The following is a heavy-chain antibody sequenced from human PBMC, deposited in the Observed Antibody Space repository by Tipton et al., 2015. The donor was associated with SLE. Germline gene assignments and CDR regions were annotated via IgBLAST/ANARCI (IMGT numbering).Heavy chain of an antibody. D-gene: IGHD1-14*01. J-gene: IGHJ2*01. CDR1: GFTFSDYY. Sequence: SLRLSCAASGFTFSDYYMSWIRQAPGKGLEWVSYIGDSGTHTNYADSLRGRFTISRDNAKNSLYLQMNSLRAEDTAVYYCARLLSGNWYFDLWGRGTLVTVSS. V-gene: IGHV3-11*03. CDR3: ARLLSGNWYFDL. CDR2: IGDSGTHT.